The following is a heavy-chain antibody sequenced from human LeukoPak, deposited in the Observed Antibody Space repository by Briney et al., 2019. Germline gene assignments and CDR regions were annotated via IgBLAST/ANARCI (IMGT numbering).Heavy chain of an antibody. V-gene: IGHV3-33*01. D-gene: IGHD3-22*01. CDR3: ARARQITMIYYFDY. J-gene: IGHJ4*02. CDR2: IWYDGSNK. Sequence: GGSLRLSCAASGFTFSSYGMHWVRQAPGKGLEWVAVIWYDGSNKYYADSVKGRFTISRDNSKNTLYLQMNSLRAEDTAVYYCARARQITMIYYFDYWGQGTLVTVSS. CDR1: GFTFSSYG.